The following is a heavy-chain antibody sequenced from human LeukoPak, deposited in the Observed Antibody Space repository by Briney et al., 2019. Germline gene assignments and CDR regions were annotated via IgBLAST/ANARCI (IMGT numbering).Heavy chain of an antibody. J-gene: IGHJ6*03. Sequence: GGSLRLSCAASGFTFSGYALHWVRQAPGKGLEWVAVISDDGGDTHNADSVKGRLTISRDNSKNTLFLQVNSLRVEDTAVYYCARDFGSPAVYYMDVWGKGTTVTVSS. V-gene: IGHV3-30*04. CDR1: GFTFSGYA. D-gene: IGHD3-10*01. CDR3: ARDFGSPAVYYMDV. CDR2: ISDDGGDT.